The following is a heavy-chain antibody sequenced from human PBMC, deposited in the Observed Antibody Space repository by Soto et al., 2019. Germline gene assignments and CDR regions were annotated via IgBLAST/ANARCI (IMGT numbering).Heavy chain of an antibody. Sequence: GGSLRLSCAASGFTFSSYGMHWVRQAPGKGLEWVAVIWYDGSNKYYADSVKGRCTISRDNSKKTLYLQMNSLRAEDTAVYDCARAKAVYARPDYYYGMDVWGQGTTVTVSS. CDR2: IWYDGSNK. D-gene: IGHD2-8*01. CDR3: ARAKAVYARPDYYYGMDV. CDR1: GFTFSSYG. J-gene: IGHJ6*02. V-gene: IGHV3-33*01.